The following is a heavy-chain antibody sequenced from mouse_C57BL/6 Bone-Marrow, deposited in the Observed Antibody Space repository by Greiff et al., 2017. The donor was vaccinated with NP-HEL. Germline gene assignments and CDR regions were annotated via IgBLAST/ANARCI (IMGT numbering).Heavy chain of an antibody. V-gene: IGHV1-50*01. Sequence: QVQLQQPGAELVKPGASVKLSCKASGYTFTSYWMQWVKQRPGQGLEWIGEIDPSDSYTNYNQKFKVKATLTVDTSSSTAYMQLSSLTSEDSAVYYCARSPDYPFAYWGQGTLVTVSA. CDR2: IDPSDSYT. CDR3: ARSPDYPFAY. D-gene: IGHD2-4*01. CDR1: GYTFTSYW. J-gene: IGHJ3*01.